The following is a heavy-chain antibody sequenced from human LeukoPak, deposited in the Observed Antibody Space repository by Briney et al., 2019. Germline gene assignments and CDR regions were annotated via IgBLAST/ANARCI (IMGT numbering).Heavy chain of an antibody. CDR3: AGGQGYLIQL. D-gene: IGHD2-15*01. J-gene: IGHJ4*02. CDR2: IKQDGSVA. Sequence: GGSLRLSCVGSGITFSSYWMNWVRQAPGKGLEWVAIIKQDGSVAHYVDSVKGRLTISRDNAKNSLYLQINNLRAEDTAVYYCAGGQGYLIQLWGQGTLVTVSS. CDR1: GITFSSYW. V-gene: IGHV3-7*01.